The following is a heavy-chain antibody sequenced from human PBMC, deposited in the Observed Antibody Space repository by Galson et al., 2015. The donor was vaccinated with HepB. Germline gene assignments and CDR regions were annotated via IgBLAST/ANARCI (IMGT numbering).Heavy chain of an antibody. CDR1: GGSVNSSSHY. CDR3: ARDPSSWRRSYYFDY. V-gene: IGHV4-39*07. CDR2: YYYRGCT. Sequence: ETLSPTCTVSGGSVNSSSHYWGWTRQPPGKGLEWIGSYYYRGCTYYNPSVKIRVTISVATAKNQFSLKLSSVNAADTALYYCARDPSSWRRSYYFDYWGQGTLVTVSS. J-gene: IGHJ4*02. D-gene: IGHD6-13*01.